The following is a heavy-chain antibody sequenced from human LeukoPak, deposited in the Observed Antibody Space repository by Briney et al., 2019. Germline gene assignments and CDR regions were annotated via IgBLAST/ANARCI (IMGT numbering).Heavy chain of an antibody. J-gene: IGHJ4*02. Sequence: VASVKVSCKASGYTFTGYYMHWVRQAPGQGLEWMGWINPNSGGTNYAQKFQGWFTMTRDTSISTTYMELSRLRSDDTAVYYCAREISGTFWYWGQGTLVTVSS. CDR1: GYTFTGYY. CDR2: INPNSGGT. CDR3: AREISGTFWY. V-gene: IGHV1-2*04. D-gene: IGHD1-26*01.